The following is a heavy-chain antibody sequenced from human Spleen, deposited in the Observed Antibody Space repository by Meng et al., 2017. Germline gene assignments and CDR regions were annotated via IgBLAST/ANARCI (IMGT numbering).Heavy chain of an antibody. CDR3: TRDRNDYYFDY. CDR2: INPNSGGT. D-gene: IGHD2-21*02. V-gene: IGHV1-2*02. Sequence: ASVKVPCKASGDTFTGYYMHWVRQAPGQGLEWMGWINPNSGGTNYAQKFQGRVTMTRDTSISTANMELSRLRSEDTAVYYCTRDRNDYYFDYWGQGTLVTVSS. J-gene: IGHJ4*02. CDR1: GDTFTGYY.